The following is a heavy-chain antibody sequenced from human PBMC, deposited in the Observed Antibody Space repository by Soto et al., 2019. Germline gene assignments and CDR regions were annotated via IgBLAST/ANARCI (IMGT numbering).Heavy chain of an antibody. CDR2: IIPIFGTA. J-gene: IGHJ6*02. D-gene: IGHD2-2*01. CDR3: ERYCSSPSCSFYYVMDD. V-gene: IGHV1-69*01. CDR1: GGTFSSYS. Sequence: ASVKVSFKASGGTFSSYSISWVRQAPVQWRGWMGGIIPIFGTANYAQKFQGRVTITADESTSTAYMELSSLRSEDTAVYYCERYCSSPSCSFYYVMDDWGQGTTVTDSS.